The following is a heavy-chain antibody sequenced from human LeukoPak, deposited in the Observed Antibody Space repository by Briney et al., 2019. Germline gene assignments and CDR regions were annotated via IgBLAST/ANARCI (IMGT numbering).Heavy chain of an antibody. D-gene: IGHD5-24*01. CDR1: GFTFSSYW. CDR3: ASKRWLQSSFDY. J-gene: IGHJ4*02. V-gene: IGHV3-74*01. CDR2: INSDGSST. Sequence: GGSLRLSCAASGFTFSSYWMHWVRQTPGKGLVWVSRINSDGSSTSYADSVKGRFTISRDNAKNTVYLQMNSLRAEDTAVYYCASKRWLQSSFDYWGQGTLVTVSS.